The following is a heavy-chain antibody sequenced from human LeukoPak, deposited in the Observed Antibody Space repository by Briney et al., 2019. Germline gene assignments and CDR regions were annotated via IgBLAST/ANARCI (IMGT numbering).Heavy chain of an antibody. CDR3: VRDPDALDF. CDR2: IRSTGSPI. CDR1: GFTFSSYS. J-gene: IGHJ4*02. V-gene: IGHV3-48*02. Sequence: GGSLRLSCVASGFTFSSYSMNWVRQAPGKGLEWVSYIRSTGSPIYYADSVKGRFTISRDKARNSLYLQMNRLRDEDTAVYYCVRDPDALDFWGQGTLVTVSS.